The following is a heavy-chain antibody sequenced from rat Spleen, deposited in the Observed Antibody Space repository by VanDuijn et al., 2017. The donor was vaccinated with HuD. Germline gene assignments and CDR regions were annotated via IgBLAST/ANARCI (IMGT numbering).Heavy chain of an antibody. V-gene: IGHV5-7*01. CDR2: ISSVNFNT. Sequence: EVQLVESGGGPVQPGRSLRLSCAASGFTFSDFPMAWVRQTPQKGLEWVATISSVNFNTYYPDSVKGRFTISRDNAKSTLYLQMDSLRSEDTATYYCARGAIAATSFDYWGQGVMVTVSS. CDR1: GFTFSDFP. D-gene: IGHD1-2*01. CDR3: ARGAIAATSFDY. J-gene: IGHJ2*01.